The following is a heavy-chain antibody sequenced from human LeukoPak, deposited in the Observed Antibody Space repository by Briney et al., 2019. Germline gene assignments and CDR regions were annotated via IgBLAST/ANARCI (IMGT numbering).Heavy chain of an antibody. D-gene: IGHD5-12*01. V-gene: IGHV3-30*03. J-gene: IGHJ4*02. CDR3: AVAQRGY. CDR2: ISYDGGNK. Sequence: GRSLRPSCAASGFTFSSYGMHWVRQAPGKGLEWVAVISYDGGNKYYADSVKGRFTISRDNSKNTLYLQMNSLRAEDTAVYYCAVAQRGYWGQGTLVTVSS. CDR1: GFTFSSYG.